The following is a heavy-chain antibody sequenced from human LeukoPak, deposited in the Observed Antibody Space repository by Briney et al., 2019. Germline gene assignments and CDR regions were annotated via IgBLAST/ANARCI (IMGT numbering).Heavy chain of an antibody. CDR3: ARDRGYSSSGYYGMDV. V-gene: IGHV3-53*01. J-gene: IGHJ6*02. D-gene: IGHD6-13*01. CDR1: GFTVSSNY. Sequence: GGSLRLSCAASGFTVSSNYMSWVRQAPGKGLEWVSVIYSGGSTYYADSVKGRFTISRDNSKNTLYLQMNSLRAEDTAVYYCARDRGYSSSGYYGMDVWGQGTTVTVSS. CDR2: IYSGGST.